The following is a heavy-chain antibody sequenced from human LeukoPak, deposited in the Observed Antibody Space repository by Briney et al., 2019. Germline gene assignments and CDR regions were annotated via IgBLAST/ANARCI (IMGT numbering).Heavy chain of an antibody. V-gene: IGHV3-23*01. Sequence: GGSLRLSCVASGFTFSNAWMSWVRQAPGKGLEWVSAISGSGGSTYYADSVKGRFTISRDNSKNTLYLQMNSLRAEDTAVYYCAKVPGGLDFPWGQGTLVTVSS. CDR1: GFTFSNAW. D-gene: IGHD3/OR15-3a*01. J-gene: IGHJ5*02. CDR2: ISGSGGST. CDR3: AKVPGGLDFP.